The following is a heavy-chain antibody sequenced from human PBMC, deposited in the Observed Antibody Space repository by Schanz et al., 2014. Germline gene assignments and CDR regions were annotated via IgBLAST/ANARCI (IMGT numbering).Heavy chain of an antibody. CDR1: EFTFSSYK. CDR2: ISSSGSYI. V-gene: IGHV3-21*01. Sequence: VQLVESGGGVVQPGGSLRLSCEASEFTFSSYKMNWVRQAPGKGLEWVSSISSSGSYIHYADSVKGRFTISRDNAKNTLYLQMNSLRAEDTAVYYCAKDSTHIDIVLVPTAIDYWGQGTLVTVSS. D-gene: IGHD2-2*01. J-gene: IGHJ4*02. CDR3: AKDSTHIDIVLVPTAIDY.